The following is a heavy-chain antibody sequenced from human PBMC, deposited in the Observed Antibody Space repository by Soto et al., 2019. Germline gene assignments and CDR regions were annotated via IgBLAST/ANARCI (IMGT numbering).Heavy chain of an antibody. CDR2: ISSNGGGT. CDR1: GFTFSSYA. CDR3: ARDNKRRSGGYVGDYYYGMDV. V-gene: IGHV3-64*01. D-gene: IGHD6-19*01. Sequence: VQLVESGGGLVQPGGSLRLSCAASGFTFSSYAMHWVRQAPGKGLEYVSAISSNGGGTYYANSVKGRFTISGDNSKKTVYLQMGSLRAEDMAVYYCARDNKRRSGGYVGDYYYGMDVWGQGTTVTVSS. J-gene: IGHJ6*02.